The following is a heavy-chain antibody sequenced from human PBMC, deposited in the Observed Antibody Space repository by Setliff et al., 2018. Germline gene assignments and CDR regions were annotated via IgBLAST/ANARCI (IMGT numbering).Heavy chain of an antibody. J-gene: IGHJ3*02. Sequence: SETLSLTCTVSGGSISSYYWSWIRQPPGKGLEWIGYIYYSGSTDYNPSLKSRVTISVDTSKNQFSLKLSSVTAADTAVYYCARGGNDYKWGAFDIWGQGTMVTVSS. CDR3: ARGGNDYKWGAFDI. CDR1: GGSISSYY. D-gene: IGHD4-4*01. CDR2: IYYSGST. V-gene: IGHV4-59*01.